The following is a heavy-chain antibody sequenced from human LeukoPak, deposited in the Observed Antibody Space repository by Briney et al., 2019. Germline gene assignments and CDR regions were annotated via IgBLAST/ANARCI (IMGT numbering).Heavy chain of an antibody. CDR2: INSDGSST. CDR1: GFTFSSYW. V-gene: IGHV3-74*01. CDR3: ARARAVLRYFDSHLDY. Sequence: QPGGSLRLSCAASGFTFSSYWMHWVRQAPGKGLVWVSRINSDGSSTSYADSVKGRFTISRDNAKSTLYLQMNSLRAEDTAVYYCARARAVLRYFDSHLDYWGQGTLVTVSS. D-gene: IGHD3-9*01. J-gene: IGHJ4*02.